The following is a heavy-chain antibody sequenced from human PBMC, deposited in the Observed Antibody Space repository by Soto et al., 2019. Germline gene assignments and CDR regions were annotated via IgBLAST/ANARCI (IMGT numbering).Heavy chain of an antibody. J-gene: IGHJ4*02. D-gene: IGHD6-19*01. CDR2: ITGSGSNK. V-gene: IGHV3-30-3*01. Sequence: GSLRLSCAASGFTFDNYAMGWVRQAPGKGLEWVVVITGSGSNKYYADSVKGRFTISRDNSKNTLYLQMNSLRAEDTAAYYCARGCWRGIAVEDGIDYWGQGTLVTVSS. CDR3: ARGCWRGIAVEDGIDY. CDR1: GFTFDNYA.